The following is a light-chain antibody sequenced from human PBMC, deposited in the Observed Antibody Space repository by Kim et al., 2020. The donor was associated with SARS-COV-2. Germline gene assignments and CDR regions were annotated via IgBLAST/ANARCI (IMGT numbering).Light chain of an antibody. Sequence: EIVMTQSPATLSASPGERATLSCRASQSVSSNLAWYQQKPGQAPRLLIYVASTRATGLPARFSGSGSGTEFTLTISSLQSEDFAVYYCQQYNNWPYTFGQGTKLEI. J-gene: IGKJ2*01. CDR3: QQYNNWPYT. CDR2: VAS. V-gene: IGKV3-15*01. CDR1: QSVSSN.